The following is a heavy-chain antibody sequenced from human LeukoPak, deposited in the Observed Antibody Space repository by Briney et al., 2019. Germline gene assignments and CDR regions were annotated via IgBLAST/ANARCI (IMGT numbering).Heavy chain of an antibody. J-gene: IGHJ4*02. CDR2: IWYGGSNK. Sequence: GGSLRPSCAASGFTFTGYGMHWVRQAPGKGLEWVAVIWYGGSNKSYADSVKGRFTISRDNSKNTLYLQMNSLRAEDTAVYYCARDSLRGETLDYWGQGTLVTVSS. CDR3: ARDSLRGETLDY. D-gene: IGHD3-10*01. CDR1: GFTFTGYG. V-gene: IGHV3-33*08.